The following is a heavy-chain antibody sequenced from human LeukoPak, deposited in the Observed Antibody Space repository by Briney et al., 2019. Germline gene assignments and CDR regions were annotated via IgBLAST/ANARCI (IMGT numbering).Heavy chain of an antibody. D-gene: IGHD6-13*01. CDR2: INHSGST. CDR3: ARRRNLRIAAAGEHFDY. J-gene: IGHJ4*02. V-gene: IGHV4-34*01. Sequence: GSLRLSCAASGFTFSSYWMSWIRQPPGKGLEWIGEINHSGSTNYNPSLKSRVTISVDTSKNQFSLKLSSVTAADTAVYYCARRRNLRIAAAGEHFDYWGQGTLVTVSS. CDR1: GFTFSSYW.